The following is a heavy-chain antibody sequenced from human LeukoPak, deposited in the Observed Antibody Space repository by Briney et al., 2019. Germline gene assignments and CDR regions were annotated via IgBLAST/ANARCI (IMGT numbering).Heavy chain of an antibody. CDR1: GYTFTSYG. D-gene: IGHD3-9*01. CDR2: ISAYNGNT. CDR3: SSDRDDILTALGY. Sequence: ASVKVSCKASGYTFTSYGISWVRQAPGQGLEWMGWISAYNGNTNYAQKLQGRVTMTTDTSTSTAYMDLRSLRAEGTAVYYFSSDRDDILTALGYWGQGTLVTVSS. V-gene: IGHV1-18*01. J-gene: IGHJ4*02.